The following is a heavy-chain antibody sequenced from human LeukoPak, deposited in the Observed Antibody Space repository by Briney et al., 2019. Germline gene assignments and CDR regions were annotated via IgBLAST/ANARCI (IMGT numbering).Heavy chain of an antibody. CDR3: ASSGGGDILTGYYIDAFDI. J-gene: IGHJ3*02. Sequence: ASVKVSCKASGGTFSSYAISWVRQAPGRGLEWMGRIIPIFGAANYAQKFQGRVTITTDESTSTAYMELSSLRSEDTAVYYCASSGGGDILTGYYIDAFDIWGQGTMVTVSS. V-gene: IGHV1-69*05. D-gene: IGHD3-9*01. CDR1: GGTFSSYA. CDR2: IIPIFGAA.